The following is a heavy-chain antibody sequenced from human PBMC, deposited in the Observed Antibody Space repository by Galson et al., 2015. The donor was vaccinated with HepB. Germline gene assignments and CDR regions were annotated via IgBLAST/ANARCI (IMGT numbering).Heavy chain of an antibody. V-gene: IGHV1-2*06. Sequence: SVKVSCKASGYTFTGYHMHWVRQAPGQGLEWMGRINPKSGGTNYAQKFQGRVTMTRDTSINTAYMELSRLRLDDTAVYYCARSIVGAHAYFDYWGQGTLVTVSS. CDR1: GYTFTGYH. J-gene: IGHJ4*02. D-gene: IGHD1-26*01. CDR2: INPKSGGT. CDR3: ARSIVGAHAYFDY.